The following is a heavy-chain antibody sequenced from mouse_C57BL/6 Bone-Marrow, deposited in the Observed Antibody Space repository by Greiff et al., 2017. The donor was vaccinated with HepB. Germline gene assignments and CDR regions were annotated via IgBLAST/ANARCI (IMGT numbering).Heavy chain of an antibody. CDR1: GYTFTSYW. CDR3: ARSFYYYGSSSYYYAMDY. D-gene: IGHD1-1*01. V-gene: IGHV1-55*01. Sequence: VQLQHPGAELVKPGASVKMSCKASGYTFTSYWITWVKQRPGQGLEWIGDIYPGSGSTNYNEKFKSKATLTVDTSSSTAYMQLSSLTSEDSAVYYCARSFYYYGSSSYYYAMDYWGQGTSVTVSS. CDR2: IYPGSGST. J-gene: IGHJ4*01.